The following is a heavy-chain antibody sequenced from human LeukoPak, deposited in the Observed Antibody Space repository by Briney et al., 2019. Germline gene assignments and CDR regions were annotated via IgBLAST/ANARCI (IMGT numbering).Heavy chain of an antibody. Sequence: SETLSLTCAVSGGSITNSNWWSWVRQPPGKGLEWIGEIYHSASTSYNPSLKSRVTISVDESKNQFSLKVNSVTAADTAVYYCAQGSGWQKQVYWGRGILVTVSS. CDR1: GGSITNSNW. D-gene: IGHD6-19*01. J-gene: IGHJ4*02. V-gene: IGHV4-4*02. CDR3: AQGSGWQKQVY. CDR2: IYHSAST.